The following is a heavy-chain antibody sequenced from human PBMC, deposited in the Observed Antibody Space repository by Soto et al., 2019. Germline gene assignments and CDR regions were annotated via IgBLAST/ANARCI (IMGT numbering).Heavy chain of an antibody. CDR1: GYTFTNYA. D-gene: IGHD2-2*01. CDR3: ARNYCSSTSCHRIPYNWFDP. Sequence: ASVKVSCKASGYTFTNYAIHWVRQAPAQGLEWMGWINAGNGNTKYSQKFQGRVTITRDTSASTAYMELSRLRSDDTAVYYCARNYCSSTSCHRIPYNWFDPWGQGTLVTVSS. J-gene: IGHJ5*02. V-gene: IGHV1-3*01. CDR2: INAGNGNT.